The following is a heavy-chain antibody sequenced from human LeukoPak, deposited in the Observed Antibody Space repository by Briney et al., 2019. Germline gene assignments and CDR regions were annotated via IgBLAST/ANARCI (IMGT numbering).Heavy chain of an antibody. Sequence: GGSLRLSCFASGFPFSDYLLTWVRQAPGKGLEWVANIKQDGSEKYYVDSVKGRFTISRDNAKNSLYLQMNSLRAEDTAVYYCAKDSSESGSYWYYFDYWGQGTLVTASS. D-gene: IGHD1-26*01. CDR3: AKDSSESGSYWYYFDY. J-gene: IGHJ4*02. CDR2: IKQDGSEK. V-gene: IGHV3-7*03. CDR1: GFPFSDYL.